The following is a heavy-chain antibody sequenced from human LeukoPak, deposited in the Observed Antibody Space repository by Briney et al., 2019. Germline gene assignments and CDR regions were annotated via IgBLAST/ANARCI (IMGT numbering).Heavy chain of an antibody. D-gene: IGHD2-15*01. Sequence: PSETLSLTCAVSGVSLSNSQWWSWVRQPPGKGLEWNGEIYQSGRTNYNPSLKSRVTMSIDKANNEFSLRLASVTAADTAVYYCARLKVLDNTWWPAEDWGPGTLVIVSS. J-gene: IGHJ4*02. V-gene: IGHV4-4*02. CDR1: GVSLSNSQW. CDR2: IYQSGRT. CDR3: ARLKVLDNTWWPAED.